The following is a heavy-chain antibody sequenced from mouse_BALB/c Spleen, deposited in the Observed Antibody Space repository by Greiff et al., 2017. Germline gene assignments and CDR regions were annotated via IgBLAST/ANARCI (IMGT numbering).Heavy chain of an antibody. J-gene: IGHJ4*01. CDR1: GYSITSDYA. Sequence: EVQLKESGPGLVKPSQSLSLTCTVTGYSITSDYAWNWIRQFPGNKLEWMGYISYSGSTSYNPSLKSRISITRDTSKNQFFLQLNSVTTEDTATYYCASIPFYYAMDYWGQGTSVTVSS. V-gene: IGHV3-2*02. CDR3: ASIPFYYAMDY. CDR2: ISYSGST.